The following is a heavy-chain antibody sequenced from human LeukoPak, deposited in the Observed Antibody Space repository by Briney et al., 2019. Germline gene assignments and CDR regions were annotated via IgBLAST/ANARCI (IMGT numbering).Heavy chain of an antibody. D-gene: IGHD3-22*01. CDR1: GFTFSSYE. V-gene: IGHV3-48*03. CDR2: ISSSGSTI. CDR3: ARVASEIVVVTRRS. J-gene: IGHJ4*02. Sequence: GGSLRLSCAASGFTFSSYEMNWVRQAPGKGLEWVSYISSSGSTIYYADSVKGRFTISRDNAKSSLYLQMNSLRAEVTAVYYCARVASEIVVVTRRSWGQGTLVTVSS.